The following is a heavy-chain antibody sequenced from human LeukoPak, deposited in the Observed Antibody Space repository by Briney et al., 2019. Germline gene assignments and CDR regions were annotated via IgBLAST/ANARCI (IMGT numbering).Heavy chain of an antibody. Sequence: GGSLRLSCAASGFTFDDYAMHWVRQAPGKGLEWVSGITWNSGNIAQADSVKGRFTTSRDNAKNSLHLQMDSLRPEDTALYYCAKSRGYHGSGREPFDYWGQGTLVTASS. V-gene: IGHV3-9*01. CDR2: ITWNSGNI. J-gene: IGHJ4*02. D-gene: IGHD3-10*01. CDR3: AKSRGYHGSGREPFDY. CDR1: GFTFDDYA.